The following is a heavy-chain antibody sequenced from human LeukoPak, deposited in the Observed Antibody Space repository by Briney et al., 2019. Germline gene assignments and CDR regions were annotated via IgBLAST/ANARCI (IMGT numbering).Heavy chain of an antibody. CDR3: AREVAAGTTSAFHI. CDR1: GGSFSGYY. Sequence: SETLSLTCAVYGGSFSGYYWSWIRQPPGKGLEWIGSIYYSGSTYYNPSLKSRVTISVDTSKNQFSLKLSSVTAADTAVYYCAREVAAGTTSAFHIWGQGTMVTVSS. CDR2: IYYSGST. V-gene: IGHV4-34*01. J-gene: IGHJ3*02. D-gene: IGHD6-13*01.